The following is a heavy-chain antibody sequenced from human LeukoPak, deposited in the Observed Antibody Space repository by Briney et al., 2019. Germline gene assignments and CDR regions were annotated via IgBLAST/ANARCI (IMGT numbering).Heavy chain of an antibody. J-gene: IGHJ5*02. D-gene: IGHD2-15*01. CDR2: IIPIFGTA. V-gene: IGHV1-69*13. CDR3: ASASDYCSGGSCSTYGYWFDP. CDR1: GGTFSSYA. Sequence: PVKVSCKASGGTFSSYAISWVRQAPGQGLEWMGGIIPIFGTANYAQKFQGRVTITADESTSTAYMELSSPRSEDTAVYYCASASDYCSGGSCSTYGYWFDPWGQGTLVTVSS.